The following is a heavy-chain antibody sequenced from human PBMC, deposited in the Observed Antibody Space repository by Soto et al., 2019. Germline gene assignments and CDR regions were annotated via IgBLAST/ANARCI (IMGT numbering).Heavy chain of an antibody. CDR3: AGGPWGYYDSSGYPYYFDY. Sequence: SVKVSCKASGGTFSSYAISWVRQAPGQGLEWMGGIIPIFGTANYAQKFQGRVTITADESTSTAYMELSSLRSEDTAVYYCAGGPWGYYDSSGYPYYFDYWGQGTLVTVSS. V-gene: IGHV1-69*13. J-gene: IGHJ4*02. D-gene: IGHD3-22*01. CDR1: GGTFSSYA. CDR2: IIPIFGTA.